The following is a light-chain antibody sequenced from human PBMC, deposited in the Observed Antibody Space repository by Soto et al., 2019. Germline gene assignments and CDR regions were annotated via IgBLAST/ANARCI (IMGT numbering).Light chain of an antibody. CDR3: PQYGSLSWP. Sequence: DNVLTKAPGSVTLYPAERATLSSRASQNVDTKYLAWYQFKPGQAPRIIIFGASGRATGIPDRFSGSGSGTDFTLTISRLEPEDFAVYYCPQYGSLSWPFCQGTKVDIK. CDR1: QNVDTKY. J-gene: IGKJ1*01. CDR2: GAS. V-gene: IGKV3-20*01.